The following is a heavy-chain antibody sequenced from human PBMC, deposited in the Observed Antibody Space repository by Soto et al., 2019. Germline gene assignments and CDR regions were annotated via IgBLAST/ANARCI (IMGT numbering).Heavy chain of an antibody. V-gene: IGHV3-33*08. CDR3: ARVGGTVTSDY. D-gene: IGHD4-17*01. CDR1: GGSISSYY. CDR2: IYYDGNNK. Sequence: QVQLQESGPGLVKPSETLSLTCTVSGGSISSYYWSWIRQPPGKGLEWLAMIYYDGNNKYYAPSVEGRFTISRDNSKNTLYLQMNSLRVEDTAVYYCARVGGTVTSDYWGQGTLVIVSS. J-gene: IGHJ4*02.